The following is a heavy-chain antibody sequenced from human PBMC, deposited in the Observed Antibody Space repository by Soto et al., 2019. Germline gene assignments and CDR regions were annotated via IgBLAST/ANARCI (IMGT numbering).Heavy chain of an antibody. CDR2: IYYSGST. CDR1: GGSISSYY. V-gene: IGHV4-59*01. Sequence: TSETLSLTCTVSGGSISSYYWSWIRQPPGKGLEWIGYIYYSGSTNYNPSLKSRVTISVDTSKNQFSLKLSPVTAADTAVYYCARGITGNPYYFDYWGQGTLVTVSS. D-gene: IGHD1-20*01. J-gene: IGHJ4*02. CDR3: ARGITGNPYYFDY.